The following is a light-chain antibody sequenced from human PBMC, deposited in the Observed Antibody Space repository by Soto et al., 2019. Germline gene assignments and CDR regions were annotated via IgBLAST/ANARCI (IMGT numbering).Light chain of an antibody. V-gene: IGLV1-44*01. CDR2: INY. CDR1: DSNIGSNT. J-gene: IGLJ3*02. CDR3: AVWDDTLDAWV. Sequence: QSVLTQAPSVSGIPGQSVTISCSGSDSNIGSNTVNWYQQLPGMAPKLLIYINYKRPSGVPDRFSASKSDTSASLAISGLQSEDEAHSYCAVWDDTLDAWVFGGGTKATVL.